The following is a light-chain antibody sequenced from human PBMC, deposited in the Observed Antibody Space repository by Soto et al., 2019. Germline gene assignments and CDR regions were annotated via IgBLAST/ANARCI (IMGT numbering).Light chain of an antibody. V-gene: IGKV2-28*01. CDR2: LGA. CDR3: VQALQTPHT. J-gene: IGKJ2*01. CDR1: QSVLHKNRYNY. Sequence: DVVMTQSPRSLLVSPGDPASISCRSSQSVLHKNRYNYLGLYLHNPGQSQQLLIYLGAKRASGVPDRFSVSGSGTDFTLKISRVEAEDVGVYYCVQALQTPHTFGQGTKVDIK.